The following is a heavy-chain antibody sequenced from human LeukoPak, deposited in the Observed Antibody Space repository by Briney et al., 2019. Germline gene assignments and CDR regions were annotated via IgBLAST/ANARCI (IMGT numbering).Heavy chain of an antibody. J-gene: IGHJ4*02. Sequence: GGSLRLSCAASGFTLRSYGMDWVRQAPGKGLEWVSYVSSSGTTTNYADSVKGRFTTSRDNAKNSVYLQMNSLKAEDTAVYYCARGGAARPDYWGQGILVTVSS. D-gene: IGHD6-6*01. V-gene: IGHV3-48*01. CDR3: ARGGAARPDY. CDR1: GFTLRSYG. CDR2: VSSSGTTT.